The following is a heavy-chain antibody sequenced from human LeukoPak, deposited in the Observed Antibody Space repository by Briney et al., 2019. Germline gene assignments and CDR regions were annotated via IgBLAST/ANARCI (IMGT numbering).Heavy chain of an antibody. CDR3: AKDYSKREVVPFH. Sequence: GGSLRLSCAASGFTFSDYYMSWIRQAPGKGLEWVSYISSSGSTIYYADSVKGRFTISRDNAKNSLYLQMNSLRAEDTAVYYCAKDYSKREVVPFHWGQGTLVTVSS. J-gene: IGHJ4*02. CDR2: ISSSGSTI. V-gene: IGHV3-11*04. CDR1: GFTFSDYY. D-gene: IGHD2-2*01.